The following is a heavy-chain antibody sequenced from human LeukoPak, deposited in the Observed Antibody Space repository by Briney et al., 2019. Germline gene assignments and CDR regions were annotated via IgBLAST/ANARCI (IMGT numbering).Heavy chain of an antibody. CDR3: ARENADFADFDY. CDR2: IKEDGSEK. V-gene: IGHV3-7*01. CDR1: GFSFSSYW. Sequence: GGSLRLSCGASGFSFSSYWMTWVRQAPGKGLEWVANIKEDGSEKYYVDSVKGRFTVSRDDAKNSPFLQMNSLRAEDTAVYYCARENADFADFDYWGQGTLVTVSS. J-gene: IGHJ4*02. D-gene: IGHD4-17*01.